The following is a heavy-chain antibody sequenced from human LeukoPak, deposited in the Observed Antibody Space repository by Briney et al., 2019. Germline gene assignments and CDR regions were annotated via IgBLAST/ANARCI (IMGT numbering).Heavy chain of an antibody. CDR3: ARCSRYSYGHNDYYGMDL. CDR2: TYYRSKWYN. J-gene: IGHJ6*02. V-gene: IGHV6-1*01. Sequence: PSQTLSLTCAISGDSVSSNSAAWNWIRQSGSRGLEWLGRTYYRSKWYNDYAVSVKSRITINPDTSKNQFSLQLNSVTPEDTAVYYCARCSRYSYGHNDYYGMDLWGLGTTVTVSS. D-gene: IGHD5-18*01. CDR1: GDSVSSNSAA.